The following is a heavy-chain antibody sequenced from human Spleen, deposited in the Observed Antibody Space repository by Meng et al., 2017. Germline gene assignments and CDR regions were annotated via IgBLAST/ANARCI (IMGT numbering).Heavy chain of an antibody. D-gene: IGHD3-10*02. J-gene: IGHJ4*02. CDR1: GGSFGSYY. Sequence: SETLSLTCAVYGGSFGSYYWSWIRQPPGKGLEWVGEINHSGSTNYNPSLKSRVTISVDMSKNQFSLKLSSVTAADTAVYYCAGRQYYVLDYWGQGTLVTVSS. CDR2: INHSGST. V-gene: IGHV4-34*01. CDR3: AGRQYYVLDY.